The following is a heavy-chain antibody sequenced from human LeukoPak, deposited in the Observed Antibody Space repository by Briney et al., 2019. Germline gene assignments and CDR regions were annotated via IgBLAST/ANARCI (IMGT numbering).Heavy chain of an antibody. D-gene: IGHD1-26*01. CDR1: GFTFSSYW. J-gene: IGHJ4*02. V-gene: IGHV3-7*04. CDR2: IKQDGSEK. Sequence: GGSLRLSCAASGFTFSSYWMSWVRQAPGKGLEWVANIKQDGSEKYYVDSVKGRFTISRDNSKNTLHLQMNSLRAEDTAVYYCARARMVGGTTYYFEYWGQGTLVTVSS. CDR3: ARARMVGGTTYYFEY.